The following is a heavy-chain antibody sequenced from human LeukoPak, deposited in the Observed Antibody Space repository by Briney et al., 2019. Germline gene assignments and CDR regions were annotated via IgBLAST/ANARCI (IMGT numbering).Heavy chain of an antibody. CDR3: ARVDSRTAQFDY. V-gene: IGHV3-66*01. CDR2: IYSGGST. Sequence: GGSLRLSCAVSGFNVSSNYLNWVRQAPGKGPEWVSVIYSGGSTYYADSVKGRFTISRDNSKNTLYLQTNSLRAEDTAVYHCARVDSRTAQFDYWGQGALVTVSS. D-gene: IGHD6-13*01. CDR1: GFNVSSNY. J-gene: IGHJ4*02.